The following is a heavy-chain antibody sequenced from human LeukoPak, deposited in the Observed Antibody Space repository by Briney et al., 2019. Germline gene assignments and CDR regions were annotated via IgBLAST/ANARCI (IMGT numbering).Heavy chain of an antibody. J-gene: IGHJ4*02. CDR1: GFTFSSYG. Sequence: GGSLRLSCAASGFTFSSYGMHWVRQAPGKGLEWVSYISSSSSTIYYADSVKGRFTISRDNAKNSLYLQMNSLRAEDTAVYYCARGGSRFGELGIDYWGQGTLVTVSS. CDR2: ISSSSSTI. D-gene: IGHD3-10*02. V-gene: IGHV3-48*04. CDR3: ARGGSRFGELGIDY.